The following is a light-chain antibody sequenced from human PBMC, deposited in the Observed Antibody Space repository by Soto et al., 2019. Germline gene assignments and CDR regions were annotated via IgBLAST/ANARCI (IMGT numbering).Light chain of an antibody. CDR3: QTWGTGNVV. V-gene: IGLV4-69*01. Sequence: QLVLTQSPFASASLGASVKLTCTLSSGHSSYAIAWHQQQPEKGPRYLMKLNSDGSHSKGDGIPDRFSGSSSGAERYLTISSLQSEDEADYYCQTWGTGNVVFGGGTKLTVL. CDR2: LNSDGSH. J-gene: IGLJ2*01. CDR1: SGHSSYA.